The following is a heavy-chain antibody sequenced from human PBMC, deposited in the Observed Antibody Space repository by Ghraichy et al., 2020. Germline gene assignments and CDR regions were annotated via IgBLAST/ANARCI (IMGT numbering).Heavy chain of an antibody. CDR3: AKPFYGDYLRESPFDS. Sequence: GGSLRLSCAASGFTFSNFVMSWVRQAPGKGLEWVSSITGGGKNFYYADSVKGRFTISRDNSRNTVTLQMSGLRAEDTAVYYCAKPFYGDYLRESPFDSWGQGTLVTVSS. D-gene: IGHD4-17*01. V-gene: IGHV3-23*03. J-gene: IGHJ4*02. CDR2: ITGGGKNF. CDR1: GFTFSNFV.